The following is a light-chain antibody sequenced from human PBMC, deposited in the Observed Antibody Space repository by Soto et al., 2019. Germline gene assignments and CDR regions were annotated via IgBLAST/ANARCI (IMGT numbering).Light chain of an antibody. V-gene: IGKV1-5*03. Sequence: DIQMTQSPSTLSASVGDRVTITCRASQSVNVWLAWYQQKPGKAPKLLIYKASTLERGVPSRFIGSGSGTEFTLTISSLQPDDFATYYCLQYNGYSRTFGQGTKVDNK. CDR2: KAS. J-gene: IGKJ1*01. CDR1: QSVNVW. CDR3: LQYNGYSRT.